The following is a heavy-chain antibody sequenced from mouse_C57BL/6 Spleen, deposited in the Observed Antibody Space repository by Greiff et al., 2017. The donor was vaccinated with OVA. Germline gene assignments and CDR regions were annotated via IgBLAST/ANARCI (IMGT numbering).Heavy chain of an antibody. J-gene: IGHJ2*01. CDR2: IDPSDSET. D-gene: IGHD3-2*02. CDR3: ARSSGYTYYFDY. Sequence: QVQLKQPGAELVRPGSSVKLSCKASGYTFPSSWMHLVKQRPIQGLEWIGNIDPSDSETHYNQKFKDKATLTVDKSSSTAYMQLSSLTSEDSAVYYCARSSGYTYYFDYWGQGTTLTVSS. CDR1: GYTFPSSW. V-gene: IGHV1-52*01.